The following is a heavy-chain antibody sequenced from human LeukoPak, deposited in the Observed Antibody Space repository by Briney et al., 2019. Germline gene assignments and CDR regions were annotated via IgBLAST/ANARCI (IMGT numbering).Heavy chain of an antibody. J-gene: IGHJ4*02. CDR1: GFTFSSYA. V-gene: IGHV3-23*01. CDR3: AKAAVGDVFSFDY. Sequence: AGGSLRLSCAASGFTFSSYAMSWVRQAPGKGLEWVSGISDSGDNTFYADSVKGRFTISRDNSKNTVYLQMSSLRAEDTAVYYCAKAAVGDVFSFDYWGQGTLVTVSS. D-gene: IGHD1-26*01. CDR2: ISDSGDNT.